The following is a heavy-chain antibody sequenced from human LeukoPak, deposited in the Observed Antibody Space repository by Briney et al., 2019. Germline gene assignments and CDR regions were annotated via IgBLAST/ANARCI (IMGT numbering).Heavy chain of an antibody. Sequence: PGGSLRLSCAASGFSFDDYGMSWVRQAPGKGLEWVSGINWSGGSTGYADSVKGRFTISRDNAKNSLYLQMNSLRAEDTALYYCARGPSDARYYFDYWGQGILVTVSS. J-gene: IGHJ4*02. V-gene: IGHV3-20*04. CDR3: ARGPSDARYYFDY. CDR2: INWSGGST. CDR1: GFSFDDYG.